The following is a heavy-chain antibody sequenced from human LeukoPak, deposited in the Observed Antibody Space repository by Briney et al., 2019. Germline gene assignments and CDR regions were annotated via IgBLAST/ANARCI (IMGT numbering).Heavy chain of an antibody. CDR3: ARESRDGYNFDY. J-gene: IGHJ4*02. V-gene: IGHV3-53*01. CDR2: IYSGGST. D-gene: IGHD5-24*01. CDR1: GFTVSSNY. Sequence: GGSLRLSCAASGFTVSSNYMSWVRQAPGKGLEWVSVIYSGGSTYYPDSVRGRFTMSRDNSKNTLYLQMNSLRAEDTAVYYCARESRDGYNFDYWGQGTLVTVSS.